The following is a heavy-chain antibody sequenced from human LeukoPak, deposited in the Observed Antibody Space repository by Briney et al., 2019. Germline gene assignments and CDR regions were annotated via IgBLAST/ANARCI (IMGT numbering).Heavy chain of an antibody. J-gene: IGHJ4*02. CDR2: IYHSGST. D-gene: IGHD4-11*01. Sequence: PSETLSLTCAVSGYSIIIGYYWAWIRQPPGKGLEWIGSIYHSGSTYYNPSLKSRVTISIDTSKNQFSLKLSSVTAADTAVYYCARWTYSDYAFDYWGQGTLVTVSS. CDR3: ARWTYSDYAFDY. CDR1: GYSIIIGYY. V-gene: IGHV4-38-2*01.